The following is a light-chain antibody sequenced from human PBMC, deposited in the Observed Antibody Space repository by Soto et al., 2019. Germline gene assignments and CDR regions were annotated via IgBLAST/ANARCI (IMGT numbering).Light chain of an antibody. CDR1: QAIRND. J-gene: IGKJ1*01. CDR3: LQHNTYPRT. CDR2: ATS. V-gene: IGKV1-17*01. Sequence: DIQMTQSPSSLSASVGDRVTITCRASQAIRNDLGWYQQKPAKAPKRLIYATSSLQSGVPSRFSDSGSGTEFTLTISSLQPEDFATYYCLQHNTYPRTFGQGTKVDIK.